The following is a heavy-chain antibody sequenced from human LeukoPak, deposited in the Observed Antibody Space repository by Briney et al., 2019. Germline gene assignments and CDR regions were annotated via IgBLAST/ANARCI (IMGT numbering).Heavy chain of an antibody. Sequence: GGSLRLSCVASGFTFSSYGMHWVRQAPGKGLEWVALISYDGSNKYYEDSVKGRFTISRDNSKNTLYLQMNSLRDDDTAVYYCAKSYRVQRLAFDCWGQGTLVTVSS. CDR3: AKSYRVQRLAFDC. CDR2: ISYDGSNK. J-gene: IGHJ4*02. V-gene: IGHV3-30*18. D-gene: IGHD1-1*01. CDR1: GFTFSSYG.